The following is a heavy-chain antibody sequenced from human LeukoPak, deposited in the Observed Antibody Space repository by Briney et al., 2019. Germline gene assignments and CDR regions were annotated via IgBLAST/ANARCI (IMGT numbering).Heavy chain of an antibody. CDR3: ASTQWLQLNY. CDR2: IYYSGST. D-gene: IGHD6-19*01. Sequence: SETLSLTCIVSGGSISSSSYYWGWIRQPPGKGLEWIGSIYYSGSTYYNPSLKSRVTISVDTSKNQFSLKLSSVTAADTAVYYCASTQWLQLNYWGQGTLVTVSS. CDR1: GGSISSSSYY. V-gene: IGHV4-39*07. J-gene: IGHJ4*02.